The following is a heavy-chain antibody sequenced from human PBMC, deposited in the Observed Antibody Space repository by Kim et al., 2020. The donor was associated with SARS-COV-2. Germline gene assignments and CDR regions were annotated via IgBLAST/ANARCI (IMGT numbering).Heavy chain of an antibody. CDR3: ARSAGSWYGRFDP. CDR1: GGSISSSSYY. Sequence: SETLSLTCTVSGGSISSSSYYWGWIRQPPGKGLEWIGSIYYSGTTYYNPSLKSRVTISVDTSKNQFSLKLTSVTAADTAVYYCARSAGSWYGRFDPWGQGTLVTVSS. CDR2: IYYSGTT. D-gene: IGHD6-13*01. J-gene: IGHJ5*02. V-gene: IGHV4-39*01.